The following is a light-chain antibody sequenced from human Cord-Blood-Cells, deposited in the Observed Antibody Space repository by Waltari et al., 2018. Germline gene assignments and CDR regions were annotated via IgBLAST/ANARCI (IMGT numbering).Light chain of an antibody. CDR2: DVS. CDR3: SSYTSSSTSVV. J-gene: IGLJ2*01. CDR1: SGDAGGYNY. Sequence: QSALTQPASVSGCPGQSITISCPGTSGDAGGYNYGSWYQQHAGNAPKLMIYDVSKRPSGVSNRFSGSKSGNTAALTISGLQAEDEADYYCSSYTSSSTSVVFGGGTKLTVL. V-gene: IGLV2-14*01.